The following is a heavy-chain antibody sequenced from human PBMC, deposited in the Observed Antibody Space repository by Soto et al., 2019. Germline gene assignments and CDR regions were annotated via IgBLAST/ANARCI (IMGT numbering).Heavy chain of an antibody. V-gene: IGHV1-58*01. J-gene: IGHJ3*02. CDR3: AADRTGTHDAFDI. Sequence: GASVKVSCKASGFTFTSSAVQWVRQARGQRLEWIGWIAVGSGNTNYAQKFQERVTITRDMSTSTAYMELSSLRSEDTAVYYCAADRTGTHDAFDIWGQGXMVTV. CDR2: IAVGSGNT. D-gene: IGHD1-7*01. CDR1: GFTFTSSA.